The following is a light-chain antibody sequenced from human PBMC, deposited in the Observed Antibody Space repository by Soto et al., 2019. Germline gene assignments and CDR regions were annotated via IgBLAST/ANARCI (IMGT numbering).Light chain of an antibody. Sequence: SVRKRAPSVSAAPGEKCTISCSGSSSNIGNNYVSWYQQLPGTAPKLLIYDNNKRPSGIPDRFSGSKSGTSATPGITGLQTGDEADYYCGTWDSSLSAYVFGTGTKVTVL. CDR1: SSNIGNNY. CDR2: DNN. J-gene: IGLJ1*01. V-gene: IGLV1-51*01. CDR3: GTWDSSLSAYV.